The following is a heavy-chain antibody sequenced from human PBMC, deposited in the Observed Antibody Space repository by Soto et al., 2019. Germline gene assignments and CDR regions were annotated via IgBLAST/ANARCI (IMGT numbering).Heavy chain of an antibody. D-gene: IGHD1-1*01. CDR2: INESGST. J-gene: IGHJ4*02. CDR3: ARGSGMGALQGELEDVKYAY. V-gene: IGHV4-34*01. CDR1: GQSFSGHS. Sequence: QVQLQQWGAGLVKPSETLSLSCAVYGQSFSGHSWAWIRQPPGKGLEWIGEINESGSTYYNPSLTRRVTISTDTSNKQFSLKLSSVSAADTAAYCCARGSGMGALQGELEDVKYAYWGQGTLFNVSS.